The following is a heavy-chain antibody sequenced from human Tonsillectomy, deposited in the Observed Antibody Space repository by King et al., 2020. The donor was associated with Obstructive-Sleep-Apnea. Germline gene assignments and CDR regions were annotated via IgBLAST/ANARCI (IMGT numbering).Heavy chain of an antibody. D-gene: IGHD2-21*02. CDR3: ARNGGDPVFFDY. V-gene: IGHV4-59*01. CDR1: GGSISSYY. CDR2: IYYSGST. Sequence: VQLQESGPGLVKPSETLSLTCTVSGGSISSYYWSWIRQPPGKGLEWIEHIYYSGSTKYHPSLKSRVTISVDTSKNQFSLKLSSVTAADTAVYFCARNGGDPVFFDYWGQGTLVTVSS. J-gene: IGHJ4*02.